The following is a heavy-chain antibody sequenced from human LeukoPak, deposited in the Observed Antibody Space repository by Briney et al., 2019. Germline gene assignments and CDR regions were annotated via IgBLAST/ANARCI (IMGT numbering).Heavy chain of an antibody. J-gene: IGHJ4*02. V-gene: IGHV5-51*01. CDR1: GYSFTSYW. CDR3: ARVLRDCGSTSCYGTYYFDY. D-gene: IGHD2-2*01. CDR2: IYPGDSDT. Sequence: GESLKISCKGSGYSFTSYWIGWVRQMPGKGLEWMGIIYPGDSDTRYSPSFQGQVTISAAKSITTAFLQWSSLKASDTAMYFCARVLRDCGSTSCYGTYYFDYWGQGTLVTVSS.